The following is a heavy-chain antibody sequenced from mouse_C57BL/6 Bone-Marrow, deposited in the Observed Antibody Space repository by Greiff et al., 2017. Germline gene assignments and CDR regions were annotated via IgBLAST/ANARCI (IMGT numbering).Heavy chain of an antibody. V-gene: IGHV5-6*01. J-gene: IGHJ1*03. D-gene: IGHD1-1*01. CDR1: GFTFSSYG. Sequence: EVQLQESGGDLVKPGGSLKLSCAASGFTFSSYGMSWVRQTPDKRLEWVATISSGGSYTYYPDSVKGRFTISRDNAKNTLYLQMSSLKSEDTAMYYCARGRVITTVVAHWYFGVWGTGTTVTVSS. CDR2: ISSGGSYT. CDR3: ARGRVITTVVAHWYFGV.